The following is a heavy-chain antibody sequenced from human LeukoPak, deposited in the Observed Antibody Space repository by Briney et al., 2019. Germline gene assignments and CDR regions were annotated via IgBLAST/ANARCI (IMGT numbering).Heavy chain of an antibody. CDR3: ARAHDTFIGSPVQY. CDR2: IYISGGT. J-gene: IGHJ4*02. Sequence: PSETLSLTCTVSGGSISSGNYYWAWLRQPAGRGREWIGRIYISGGTNYTPYLKSRVTISVDTSRNQFSLKLSSVTAADTAVYYCARAHDTFIGSPVQYWGQGALVTVSS. CDR1: GGSISSGNYY. V-gene: IGHV4-61*02. D-gene: IGHD3-9*01.